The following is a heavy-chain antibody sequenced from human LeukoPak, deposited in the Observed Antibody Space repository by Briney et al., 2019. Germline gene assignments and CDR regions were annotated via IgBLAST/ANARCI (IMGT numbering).Heavy chain of an antibody. J-gene: IGHJ2*01. CDR3: AKDRTVGASYWYFDL. D-gene: IGHD1-26*01. V-gene: IGHV3-9*01. CDR2: ISWNSGII. Sequence: GGSLRLSCAASGFMFDDYAMHWVRQAPGKGLEWVSGISWNSGIIGYADSVKGRFTISRDSSKNTLFLHMNTLRAEDTAIYYCAKDRTVGASYWYFDLWGRGTLVTVSS. CDR1: GFMFDDYA.